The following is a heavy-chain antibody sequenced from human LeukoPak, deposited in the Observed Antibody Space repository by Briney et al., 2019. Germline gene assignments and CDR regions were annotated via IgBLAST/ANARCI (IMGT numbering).Heavy chain of an antibody. CDR3: ARAEIYYFDY. J-gene: IGHJ4*02. CDR2: ITSSSSTM. Sequence: GGSLRLSCAASGFTFSTYSMNWVRQAPGKGLEWVSYITSSSSTMFYADSVKGRFTISRDNAENSMYLQMNNLRVEDTAVYYCARAEIYYFDYWGQGTLVTVSS. D-gene: IGHD1-14*01. CDR1: GFTFSTYS. V-gene: IGHV3-48*01.